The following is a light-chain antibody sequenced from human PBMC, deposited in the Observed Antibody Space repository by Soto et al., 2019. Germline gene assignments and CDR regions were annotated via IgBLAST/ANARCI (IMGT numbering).Light chain of an antibody. J-gene: IGLJ1*01. Sequence: QTVVTQPPSASGTPGQRVTISCSGSSSNIGSNYVYWYQQLPGTAPKLLIYSNNQRPSGVPDRFSGSKSGTSASLAISGLRSEDEADYYCAAWDDSLSGYVFGTGPKVTVL. CDR1: SSNIGSNY. CDR2: SNN. CDR3: AAWDDSLSGYV. V-gene: IGLV1-47*02.